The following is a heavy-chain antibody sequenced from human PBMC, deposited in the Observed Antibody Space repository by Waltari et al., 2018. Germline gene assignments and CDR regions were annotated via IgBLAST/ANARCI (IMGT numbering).Heavy chain of an antibody. V-gene: IGHV1-18*01. D-gene: IGHD3-3*01. Sequence: QVQLVQSGAEVKKPGASVKVSCKASGYTFSDYGISWVRQAPGQGLGWMGWIECNNGHTNHAQKFQGRRNMTDDTSATTVYIELTYLTSDDTAVYYCARERHRLMEEGYLMALDPWGQGTLVTVSS. J-gene: IGHJ5*02. CDR2: IECNNGHT. CDR1: GYTFSDYG. CDR3: ARERHRLMEEGYLMALDP.